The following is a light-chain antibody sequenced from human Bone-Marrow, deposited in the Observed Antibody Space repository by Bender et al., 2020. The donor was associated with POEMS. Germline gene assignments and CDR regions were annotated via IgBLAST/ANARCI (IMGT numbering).Light chain of an antibody. CDR2: DVT. J-gene: IGLJ1*01. Sequence: QSALTQPASVSGSPGQSITISCAGTYSDIGAYDFVSWYQQHPGKAPRLIIYDVTIRPPGVSSRLSGSKSGNTASLTIFGLQTEDEAEYFCCSHTTYNTYVFGTGTKVTVL. CDR3: CSHTTYNTYV. CDR1: YSDIGAYDF. V-gene: IGLV2-14*03.